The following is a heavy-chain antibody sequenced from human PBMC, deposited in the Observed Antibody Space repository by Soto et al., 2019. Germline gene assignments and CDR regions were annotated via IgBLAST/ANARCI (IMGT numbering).Heavy chain of an antibody. CDR3: ARGANKNTVTTSGYFDY. CDR1: GGSFSGYY. V-gene: IGHV4-34*01. Sequence: SETLSLTCAVYGGSFSGYYWSWIRQPPGKGLEWIGEINHSGSTNYNPSLKSRVTISVDTSKNQFSLKLSSVTAADTAVYYCARGANKNTVTTSGYFDYWGQGTLVTVSS. D-gene: IGHD4-17*01. CDR2: INHSGST. J-gene: IGHJ4*02.